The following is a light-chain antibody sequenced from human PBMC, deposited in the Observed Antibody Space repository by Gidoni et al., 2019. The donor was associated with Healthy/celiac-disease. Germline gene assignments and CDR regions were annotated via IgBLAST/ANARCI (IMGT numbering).Light chain of an antibody. CDR2: AAS. CDR1: QSIRSS. V-gene: IGKV1-39*01. J-gene: IGKJ1*01. CDR3: QQSYSTLRT. Sequence: DIQMTQSPSSLSASVGDRVTITCRASQSIRSSLNWYQQKPGQAPTLMIYAASSLQSGVPSRFSGSGSRTDFTLTISSLQPEDFATYYYQQSYSTLRTFGQGTKVEIK.